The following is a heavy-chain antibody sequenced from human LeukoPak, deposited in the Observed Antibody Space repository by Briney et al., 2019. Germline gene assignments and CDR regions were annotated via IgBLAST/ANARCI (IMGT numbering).Heavy chain of an antibody. CDR3: ARGLSSGSYYYYYYYYMDV. J-gene: IGHJ6*03. CDR1: GGTFSNYA. CDR2: MNPNSGNT. V-gene: IGHV1-8*02. D-gene: IGHD1-26*01. Sequence: ASVKVSCKASGGTFSNYAISWVRQAPGQGLEWMGWMNPNSGNTGYAQKFQGRVTMTRNTSISTAYMELSSLRSEDTAVYYCARGLSSGSYYYYYYYYMDVWGKGTTVTISS.